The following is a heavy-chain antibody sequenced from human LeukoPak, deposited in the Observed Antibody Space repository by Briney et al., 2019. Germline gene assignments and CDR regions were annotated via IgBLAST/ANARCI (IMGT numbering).Heavy chain of an antibody. CDR2: ISGSGHST. Sequence: GGSLRLSCAASGFTFSSYGMHWVRQAPGKGLEWVSAISGSGHSTYYADSVKGRFTISRDNSKNTLFLQMNSLRAEDTAVYYCAKDKSEMESITRAFDFWGQGTMVTVSS. J-gene: IGHJ3*01. CDR1: GFTFSSYG. D-gene: IGHD5-24*01. V-gene: IGHV3-23*01. CDR3: AKDKSEMESITRAFDF.